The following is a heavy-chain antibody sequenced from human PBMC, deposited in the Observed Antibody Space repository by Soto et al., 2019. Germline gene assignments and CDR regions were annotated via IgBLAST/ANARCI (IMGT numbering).Heavy chain of an antibody. V-gene: IGHV5-51*01. CDR3: ATSSIVVVPAAMENYYYGMDV. CDR1: GYNFTSHW. D-gene: IGHD2-2*01. CDR2: IYPGDPDT. Sequence: GEALKISWKGSGYNFTSHWLGWVRHMPGKSLEWMGTIYPGDPDTRYSPSFQGQVTISADKSISTAYLQWSSLKASDTAMYYCATSSIVVVPAAMENYYYGMDVWGQGTTVTVSS. J-gene: IGHJ6*02.